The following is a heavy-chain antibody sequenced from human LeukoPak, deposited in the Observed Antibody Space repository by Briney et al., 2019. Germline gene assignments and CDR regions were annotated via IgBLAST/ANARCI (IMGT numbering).Heavy chain of an antibody. CDR2: ISGSGGST. CDR3: AKDSLFGGSSPYYFDY. CDR1: GFTFSSYA. Sequence: PGGSLRLSCAASGFTFSSYAMSWVRQAPGKGLEWVSAISGSGGSTYYADSVKGRFTISRDNSKNTLYLQMNSLRAEDTAVYYCAKDSLFGGSSPYYFDYWGQGTLVTVSS. D-gene: IGHD3-16*01. J-gene: IGHJ4*02. V-gene: IGHV3-23*01.